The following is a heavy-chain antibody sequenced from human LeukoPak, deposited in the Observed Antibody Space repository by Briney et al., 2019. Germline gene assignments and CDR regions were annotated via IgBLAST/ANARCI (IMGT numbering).Heavy chain of an antibody. Sequence: GASVKVSCKASGGTFTSYAISWVRQAPGQGLEWMGWISAYNGNTNYAQKLQGRVTMTTDTSTSTAYMELRSLRSDDTAVYYCARDQDPIRGSGSYYNHWFDPWGQGTLVTVSS. CDR2: ISAYNGNT. CDR3: ARDQDPIRGSGSYYNHWFDP. D-gene: IGHD3-10*01. CDR1: GGTFTSYA. J-gene: IGHJ5*02. V-gene: IGHV1-18*01.